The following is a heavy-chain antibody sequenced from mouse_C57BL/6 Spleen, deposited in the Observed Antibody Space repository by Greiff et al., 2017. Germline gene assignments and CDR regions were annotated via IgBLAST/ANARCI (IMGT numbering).Heavy chain of an antibody. D-gene: IGHD2-1*01. CDR3: ARGDGNYDFDY. J-gene: IGHJ2*01. V-gene: IGHV1-19*01. CDR1: GYNFTDYY. Sequence: VQLKQSGAVLVKPGASVKMSCKASGYNFTDYYMNWVKQSHGKSLEWIGVINPYNGGTSYNQKFQGKATLTVDKSSNTYYMSLNSLTSEDSAVDYCARGDGNYDFDYWGQGTTLTVSS. CDR2: INPYNGGT.